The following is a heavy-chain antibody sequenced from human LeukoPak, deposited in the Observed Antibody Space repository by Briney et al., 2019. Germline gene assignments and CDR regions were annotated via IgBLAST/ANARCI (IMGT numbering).Heavy chain of an antibody. Sequence: ASVKVSCKASGYTFTSYDINWVRQVTGQGLEWMGWMNPKSGNTGYAQKFQGRVTMTRNISISTAYLELSSLTSADTAVYYCARRPQGDWFDPWGQGTLVTVSS. CDR2: MNPKSGNT. CDR3: ARRPQGDWFDP. J-gene: IGHJ5*02. CDR1: GYTFTSYD. V-gene: IGHV1-8*02.